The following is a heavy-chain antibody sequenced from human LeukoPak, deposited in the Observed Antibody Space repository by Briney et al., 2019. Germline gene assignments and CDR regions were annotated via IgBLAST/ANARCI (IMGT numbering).Heavy chain of an antibody. J-gene: IGHJ6*02. Sequence: ASVKVSCKASGYTFTSYYMHWVRQAPGQGLEWMGIINPSGGSTSYAQKFQGRVTMTRDMSTSTVYMELSSLRSEDTAVYYCARGDLRAVAGTFQNYYYGMDVWGQGTTVTVSS. D-gene: IGHD6-19*01. V-gene: IGHV1-46*01. CDR3: ARGDLRAVAGTFQNYYYGMDV. CDR1: GYTFTSYY. CDR2: INPSGGST.